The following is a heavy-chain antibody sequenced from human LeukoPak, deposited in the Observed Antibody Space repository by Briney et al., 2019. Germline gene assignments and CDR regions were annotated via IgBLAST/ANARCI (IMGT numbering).Heavy chain of an antibody. D-gene: IGHD5-18*01. Sequence: PGGSLRLSCAASGFTLSSYDMHWVRQAPGKGLEWVAVISYDGSNKYYADSVKGRFTISRDNSKNTLLLQMDSLRAEDTAVYYCAKMARYSYVGVYYFDYWGQGTLVTVSS. J-gene: IGHJ4*02. CDR1: GFTLSSYD. CDR3: AKMARYSYVGVYYFDY. CDR2: ISYDGSNK. V-gene: IGHV3-30*18.